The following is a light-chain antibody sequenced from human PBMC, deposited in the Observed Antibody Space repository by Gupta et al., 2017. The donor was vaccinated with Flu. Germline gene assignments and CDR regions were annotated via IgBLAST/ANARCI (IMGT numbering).Light chain of an antibody. V-gene: IGKV1-9*01. J-gene: IGKJ4*02. CDR3: QQGHNSPVT. CDR2: DRS. CDR1: QGITSY. Sequence: PSFMYASVGDRVNSTCRASQGITSYLEWYQQRQGKAPNLLIYDRSTVKDGVPSRFSGSGSGTEFTLTISSRQPEDFATYYCQQGHNSPVTFGRGTKVDIK.